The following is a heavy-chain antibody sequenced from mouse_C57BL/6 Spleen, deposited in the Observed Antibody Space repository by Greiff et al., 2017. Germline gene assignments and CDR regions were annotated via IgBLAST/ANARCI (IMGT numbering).Heavy chain of an antibody. CDR1: GFTFTDYY. D-gene: IGHD6-1*01. J-gene: IGHJ4*01. V-gene: IGHV7-3*01. CDR2: IRNKANGYTT. Sequence: DVQLVESGGGLVQPGGSLSLSCAASGFTFTDYYMSWVRQPPGKALEWLGFIRNKANGYTTEYSASVKGRFTISRDNSQSILYLQMNALRAEDSATYYCARYYSLMRASYAMDCWGQGTSVTVSS. CDR3: ARYYSLMRASYAMDC.